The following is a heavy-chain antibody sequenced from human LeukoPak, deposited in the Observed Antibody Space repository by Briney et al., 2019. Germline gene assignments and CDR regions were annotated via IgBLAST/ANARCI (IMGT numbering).Heavy chain of an antibody. CDR2: IYHSGST. V-gene: IGHV4-61*08. CDR1: GGSISSGGYY. D-gene: IGHD5-12*01. CDR3: ARVTVATIAY. J-gene: IGHJ4*02. Sequence: PSETLSLTCTVSGGSISSGGYYWSWIRQPPGKGLEWIGYIYHSGSTNYNPSLKSRVTISVDTSKNQFSLKLSSVTAADTAVYYCARVTVATIAYWGQGTLVTVSS.